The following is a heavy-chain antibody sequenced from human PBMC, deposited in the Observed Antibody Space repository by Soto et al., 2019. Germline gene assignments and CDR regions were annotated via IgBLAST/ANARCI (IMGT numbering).Heavy chain of an antibody. Sequence: PSETLSLTCTVSGGSISSGGYYWSWIRQHPGKGLEWIGYIYHSGSTYYNPSLKSRVTMSVDTSKNQFSLKLSSVTAADTAVYYCARGVPAYCSSWYLVRHWFDPWGKGTLVTVSS. CDR3: ARGVPAYCSSWYLVRHWFDP. J-gene: IGHJ5*02. CDR2: IYHSGST. CDR1: GGSISSGGYY. V-gene: IGHV4-31*03. D-gene: IGHD6-13*01.